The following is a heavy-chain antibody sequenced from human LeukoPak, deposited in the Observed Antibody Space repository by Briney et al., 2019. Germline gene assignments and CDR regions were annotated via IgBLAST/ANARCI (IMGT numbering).Heavy chain of an antibody. Sequence: PGGSLRLSCAASGFSFSIHWMHWVRQAPGKGLVWVSRINPEGGSTNYADSVKGRFTISRDNAKKTLYLQMNSLRAEDTAAYYCARDKMDYWGQGILVTVST. V-gene: IGHV3-74*01. CDR2: INPEGGST. J-gene: IGHJ4*02. CDR1: GFSFSIHW. CDR3: ARDKMDY.